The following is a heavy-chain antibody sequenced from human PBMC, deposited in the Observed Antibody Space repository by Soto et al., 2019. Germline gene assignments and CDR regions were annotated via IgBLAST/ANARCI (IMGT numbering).Heavy chain of an antibody. D-gene: IGHD5-18*01. V-gene: IGHV4-59*01. CDR1: GGSISNYY. CDR3: ARDHPHSYGVYYFDY. Sequence: PSETLSLTCTGSGGSISNYYWSWIRQPPGKGLEWIGYVYSSGSTHYNPSLQSRVTISADTSKNQVSLKVNSVTAADTAVYYCARDHPHSYGVYYFDYWGQGTPVTVSS. CDR2: VYSSGST. J-gene: IGHJ4*02.